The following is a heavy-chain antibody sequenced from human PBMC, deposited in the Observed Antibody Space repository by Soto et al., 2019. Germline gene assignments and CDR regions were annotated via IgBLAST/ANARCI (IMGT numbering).Heavy chain of an antibody. CDR3: ARGGVSTRTSDY. CDR2: IYPSDSDT. J-gene: IGHJ4*02. V-gene: IGHV5-51*01. Sequence: PAESLKISCKGSGYNFAGYWIAWVRQMPGKGLELMGIIYPSDSDTRYRPSFQGQVTISADKSISSAYLQWSSLRASDTAMYYCARGGVSTRTSDYWGQGTPVTVSS. D-gene: IGHD3-3*01. CDR1: GYNFAGYW.